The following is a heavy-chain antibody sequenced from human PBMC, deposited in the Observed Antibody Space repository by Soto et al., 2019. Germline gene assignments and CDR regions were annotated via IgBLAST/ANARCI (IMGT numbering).Heavy chain of an antibody. V-gene: IGHV3-30-3*01. CDR2: ISYDGSNK. CDR3: ARALLMVYAIPDY. CDR1: GFTFSSYA. D-gene: IGHD2-8*01. Sequence: QVQLVESGGGVVQPGRSLRLSCAASGFTFSSYAMHWVRQAPGKGLEWVAVISYDGSNKYYADSVKGRFTISRDNSKNTLYLQMNSLRAEDTAVYYCARALLMVYAIPDYWGQGTLVTVSS. J-gene: IGHJ4*02.